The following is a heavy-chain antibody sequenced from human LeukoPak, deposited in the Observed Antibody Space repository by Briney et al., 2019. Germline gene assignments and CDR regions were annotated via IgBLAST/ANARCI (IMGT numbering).Heavy chain of an antibody. J-gene: IGHJ3*02. CDR3: ARDKGPDAFDI. V-gene: IGHV3-11*01. Sequence: PGGSLRLSCAASGFTFSDYYMSWIPQAPGKGLEGVSYISSSGSTIYYAHSVKGRFTISRDNAKNSLYLQMNSLRAEDTAVYYCARDKGPDAFDIWGQGTMVTVSS. CDR1: GFTFSDYY. CDR2: ISSSGSTI.